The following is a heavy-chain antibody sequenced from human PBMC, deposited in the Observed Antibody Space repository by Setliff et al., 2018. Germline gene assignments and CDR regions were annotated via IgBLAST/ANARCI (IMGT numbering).Heavy chain of an antibody. CDR1: GDSISDAS. J-gene: IGHJ4*02. CDR2: VYYSGAA. CDR3: ARGGTYRYFDY. Sequence: SETLSLTCSVPGDSISDASICGWIRQPPGKGLEFIRYVYYSGAANYDPSFKSRVTMSVDTSKTQFSLKLTSLTAADTAVYYCARGGTYRYFDYWGQGALVTVSS. V-gene: IGHV4-59*01.